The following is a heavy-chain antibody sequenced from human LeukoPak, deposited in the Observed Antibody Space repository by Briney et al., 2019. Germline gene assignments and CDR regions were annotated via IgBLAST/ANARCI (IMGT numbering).Heavy chain of an antibody. D-gene: IGHD2-2*01. V-gene: IGHV5-51*01. CDR1: GYSFTSYW. Sequence: GESLKISCKGSGYSFTSYWIGWVRQMPGKGLEWMGIIYPGDSDTRYSPSFQGQVTISADKSISTAYLQWSSLKASDTAMYYCARPRVVPAAIGAFDIWGQGTMVTVSS. CDR3: ARPRVVPAAIGAFDI. CDR2: IYPGDSDT. J-gene: IGHJ3*02.